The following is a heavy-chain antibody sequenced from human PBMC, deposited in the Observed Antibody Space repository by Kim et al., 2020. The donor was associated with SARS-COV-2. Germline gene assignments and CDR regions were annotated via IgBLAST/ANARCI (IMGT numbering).Heavy chain of an antibody. CDR1: GGSFSGYY. Sequence: SETLSLTCAVYGGSFSGYYWSWIRQPPGKGLEWIGEINHSGSTNYNPSLKSRVTISVDTSKNQFSLKLSSVTAADTAVYYCARGGILEYSSSYIDYWGQGTLVTVSS. D-gene: IGHD6-6*01. V-gene: IGHV4-34*01. J-gene: IGHJ4*02. CDR3: ARGGILEYSSSYIDY. CDR2: INHSGST.